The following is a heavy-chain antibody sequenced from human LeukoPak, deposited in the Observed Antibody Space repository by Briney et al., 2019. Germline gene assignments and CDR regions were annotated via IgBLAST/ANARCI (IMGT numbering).Heavy chain of an antibody. CDR3: ARAEKQ. Sequence: GGSLRLSCAASGFTVSSNYMSWVRQAPGKGLEWVSVIYSGGSTNYADSVKGRFTISKHNSKNPLYLQMNSLRAEDTAVYYCARAEKQGGQGTLVSVSS. CDR1: GFTVSSNY. CDR2: IYSGGST. J-gene: IGHJ4*02. V-gene: IGHV3-53*04. D-gene: IGHD6-13*01.